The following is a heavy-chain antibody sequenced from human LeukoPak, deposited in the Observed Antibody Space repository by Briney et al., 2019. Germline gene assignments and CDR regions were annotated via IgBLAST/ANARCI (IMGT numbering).Heavy chain of an antibody. CDR1: GGPFSGYY. D-gene: IGHD1-26*01. V-gene: IGHV4-34*01. Sequence: SETLSLTCAVYGGPFSGYYWSWIRQPPGKGLEWIGEINHSGSTNYNPSLKSRLTISVDTSKNQFSLNLTSVTAADTAVYYCARVGYSGSYCDYWGQGTLVTVSS. CDR3: ARVGYSGSYCDY. J-gene: IGHJ4*02. CDR2: INHSGST.